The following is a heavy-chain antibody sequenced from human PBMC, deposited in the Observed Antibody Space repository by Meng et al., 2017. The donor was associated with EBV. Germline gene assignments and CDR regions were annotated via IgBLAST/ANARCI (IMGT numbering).Heavy chain of an antibody. D-gene: IGHD6-19*01. V-gene: IGHV1-2*06. J-gene: IGHJ4*02. Sequence: QLVRSGAEVKKPGASVKVSCKASGYTFTGYYMHWVRQAPGQGLEWMGRINPNSGGTNYAQKFQGRVTMTRDTSISTAYMELSRLRSDDTAVYYCARVGIAVAGTGDYWGQGTLVTVSS. CDR2: INPNSGGT. CDR1: GYTFTGYY. CDR3: ARVGIAVAGTGDY.